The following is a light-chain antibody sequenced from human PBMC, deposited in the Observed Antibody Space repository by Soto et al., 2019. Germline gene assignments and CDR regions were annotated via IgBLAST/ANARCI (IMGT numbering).Light chain of an antibody. CDR1: SSDVGGYNY. J-gene: IGLJ1*01. V-gene: IGLV2-8*01. Sequence: QSALTQPPSASGSPGQSVTISCTGTSSDVGGYNYVSWYQQYPGKVPKLMIYEVNKRPSGVPDRFSGSKSGNTASLTVSGLQAEVEADYYCTSYAGGNNVFGTGTNVTVL. CDR3: TSYAGGNNV. CDR2: EVN.